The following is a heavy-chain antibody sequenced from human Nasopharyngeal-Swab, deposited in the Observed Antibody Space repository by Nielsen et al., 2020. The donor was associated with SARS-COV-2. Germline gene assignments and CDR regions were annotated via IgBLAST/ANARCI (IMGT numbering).Heavy chain of an antibody. CDR1: GFTFSSYW. D-gene: IGHD1-26*01. CDR2: IKSDGSST. CDR3: ARALGGVASGY. Sequence: LSLTCAASGFTFSSYWMHWVRQVPGKGLVWVSRIKSDGSSTSYADSVKGRFTISRDNAKNTLYLQMNSLRAEDTAVYYCARALGGVASGYWGQGTLVTVSS. V-gene: IGHV3-74*01. J-gene: IGHJ4*02.